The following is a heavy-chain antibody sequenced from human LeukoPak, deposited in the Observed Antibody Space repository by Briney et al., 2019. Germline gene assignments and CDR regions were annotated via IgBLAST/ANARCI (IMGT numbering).Heavy chain of an antibody. Sequence: SQTLSLTCAISGDSVSTNSAAWNWIRQSPSRGLEWLGRTYYRSKWHTDYAVSVKSRITFKPDTSKNQFSLQLRSVTPEDTAVYYCARGVWDIVVVSAPRAYYYYMDVWGKGTTVTVS. D-gene: IGHD2-2*01. J-gene: IGHJ6*03. V-gene: IGHV6-1*01. CDR1: GDSVSTNSAA. CDR2: TYYRSKWHT. CDR3: ARGVWDIVVVSAPRAYYYYMDV.